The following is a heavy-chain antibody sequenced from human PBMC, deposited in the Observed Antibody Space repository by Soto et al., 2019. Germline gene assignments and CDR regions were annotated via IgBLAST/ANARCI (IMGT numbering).Heavy chain of an antibody. CDR3: ARDFWSGYYTGIGHHTLDY. J-gene: IGHJ4*01. D-gene: IGHD3-3*01. CDR2: ISYDGSNK. CDR1: GFTFSSYA. V-gene: IGHV3-30-3*01. Sequence: QVQLVESGGGVVQPGRSLRLSCAASGFTFSSYAMHWVRQAPGKGLEWVAVISYDGSNKYYADSVKGRFTISRDNSKNSLYLQMNSLRAEDTAVYYCARDFWSGYYTGIGHHTLDYSCHGTMVTVSS.